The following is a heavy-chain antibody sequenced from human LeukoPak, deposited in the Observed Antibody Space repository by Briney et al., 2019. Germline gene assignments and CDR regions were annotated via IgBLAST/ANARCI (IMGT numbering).Heavy chain of an antibody. CDR1: GFTFSNYG. D-gene: IGHD6-6*01. Sequence: GRSLKLSCAASGFTFSNYGMHWVRQVPGKGLEWVAVIWYDGSNTYYTDSVNGRFTISRDNSKNMLYLQMNSLRADDTAVYYCARGYRIRRREYYFDYWGQGTLAAVSS. J-gene: IGHJ4*02. V-gene: IGHV3-33*01. CDR2: IWYDGSNT. CDR3: ARGYRIRRREYYFDY.